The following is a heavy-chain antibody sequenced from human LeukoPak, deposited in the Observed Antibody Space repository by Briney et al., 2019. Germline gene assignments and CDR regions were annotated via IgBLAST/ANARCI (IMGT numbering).Heavy chain of an antibody. CDR1: GFSFNIYA. CDR3: ARAGGWSKPFDY. V-gene: IGHV3-30-3*01. D-gene: IGHD6-19*01. Sequence: GGSLRLSCAVSGFSFNIYAMSWVRQAPGKGLEWVAVISYDGSNKYYADSVKGRFTISRDNSKNTLYLQMNSLRAEGTAVYYCARAGGWSKPFDYWGQGTLVTVSS. CDR2: ISYDGSNK. J-gene: IGHJ4*02.